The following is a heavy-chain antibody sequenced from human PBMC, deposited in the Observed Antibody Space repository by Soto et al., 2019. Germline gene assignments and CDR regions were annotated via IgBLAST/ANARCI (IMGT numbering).Heavy chain of an antibody. J-gene: IGHJ4*02. Sequence: SETLSLTCAISGDSVSSTSAAWSWIRQSPSRGLEWLGRTYYRSKWYSDYAVSVKSRITINPDTSKDQFSLQLNSVTPEDTAVYYCARGSYYSGWVWGQGTLVTVSS. CDR2: TYYRSKWYS. V-gene: IGHV6-1*01. D-gene: IGHD3-10*01. CDR3: ARGSYYSGWV. CDR1: GDSVSSTSAA.